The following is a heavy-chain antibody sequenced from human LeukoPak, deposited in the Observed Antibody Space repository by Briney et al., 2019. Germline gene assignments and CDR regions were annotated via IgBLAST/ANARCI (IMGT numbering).Heavy chain of an antibody. J-gene: IGHJ4*02. CDR1: GGSISSYY. CDR2: IYTSGST. D-gene: IGHD3-10*01. Sequence: SETLSLTCTVSGGSISSYYWSWIRQPAGKGLEWIGRIYTSGSTNYNPSLKSRVTMSVDTSKNQFSLKLSSVTAADTAVYYCARDGAEFYGSGSYSLQYYFDYWGQGTLVTVSS. V-gene: IGHV4-4*07. CDR3: ARDGAEFYGSGSYSLQYYFDY.